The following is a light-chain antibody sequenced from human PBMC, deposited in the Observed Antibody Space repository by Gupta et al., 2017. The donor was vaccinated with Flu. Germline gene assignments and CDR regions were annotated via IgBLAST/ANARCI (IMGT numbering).Light chain of an antibody. Sequence: PDFQSVTPKEKVTLTCRASQSIGTNLHWYQQKPNQSPTLLIRYASQSFSGVPSRFGGSGSGTDFTLTINGLEAEDVATYYCHQSSSLPVTFGQGTRLEIK. CDR2: YAS. J-gene: IGKJ5*01. CDR3: HQSSSLPVT. CDR1: QSIGTN. V-gene: IGKV6-21*01.